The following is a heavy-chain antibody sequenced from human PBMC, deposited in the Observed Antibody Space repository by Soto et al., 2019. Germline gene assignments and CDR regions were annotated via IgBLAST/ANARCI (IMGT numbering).Heavy chain of an antibody. Sequence: QITLKESGPTLVKPTQTLTLTCSFSGFSLSTTAEGVGWIRQPPGKALEWLALIYCDDDERYSPSLQSRLTITKDTSKYQVVITMTNVDPVNTATYYCAHGSCSSADCYPNPYLDYWGQGILFTGSS. V-gene: IGHV2-5*02. CDR1: GFSLSTTAEG. D-gene: IGHD2-2*01. J-gene: IGHJ4*02. CDR2: IYCDDDE. CDR3: AHGSCSSADCYPNPYLDY.